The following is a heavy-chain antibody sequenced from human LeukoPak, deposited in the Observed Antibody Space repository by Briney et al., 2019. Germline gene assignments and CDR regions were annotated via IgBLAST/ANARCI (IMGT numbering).Heavy chain of an antibody. CDR3: ARIRCGHSGSICYNH. CDR1: GFTFSSYA. J-gene: IGHJ1*01. CDR2: ISHTEGT. Sequence: LRLSCTASGFTFSSYAMSWIRQSPGKGLEWIGEISHTEGTRYNPSLESRVTMSVGTSENQLSLKLIFVTAADTAVYYCARIRCGHSGSICYNHWGLGTLVTVSS. V-gene: IGHV4-34*01. D-gene: IGHD2-21*01.